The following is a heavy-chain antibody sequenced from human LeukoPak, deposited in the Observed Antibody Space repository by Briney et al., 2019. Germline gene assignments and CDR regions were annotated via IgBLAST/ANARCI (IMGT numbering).Heavy chain of an antibody. V-gene: IGHV4-39*01. CDR1: GGSISSSNYY. J-gene: IGHJ5*02. D-gene: IGHD2-15*01. CDR2: IYYSGST. Sequence: PSETLSLTCTVSGGSISSSNYYWGWIRQPPGKGLEWIGSIYYSGSTYYNPSLKSRVTISVDTSKNQFSLKLSSVTAADTAVYYCARLDGYCNGGSCYSVSFVDPWGQGTLVTVSS. CDR3: ARLDGYCNGGSCYSVSFVDP.